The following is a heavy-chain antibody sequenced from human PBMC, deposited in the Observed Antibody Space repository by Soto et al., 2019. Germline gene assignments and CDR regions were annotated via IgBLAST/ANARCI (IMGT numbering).Heavy chain of an antibody. V-gene: IGHV1-69*13. CDR2: IIPMLAAP. CDR3: ARVGPPSPSVIWFFDL. CDR1: GGSFRTYA. Sequence: GASVTVSCKASGGSFRTYAINWVRQAPGQGLEWMGGIIPMLAAPTYAQKFQGRLTITADESTTTVYMELSSLTSEDTAVYYCARVGPPSPSVIWFFDLWGRGTLVTVSS. J-gene: IGHJ2*01. D-gene: IGHD2-21*01.